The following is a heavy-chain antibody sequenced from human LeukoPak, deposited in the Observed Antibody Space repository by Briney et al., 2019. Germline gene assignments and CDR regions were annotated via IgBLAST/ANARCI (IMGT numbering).Heavy chain of an antibody. D-gene: IGHD6-19*01. V-gene: IGHV4-59*01. CDR1: GGSISSYY. CDR2: IYYSGST. Sequence: SETLSLTCTVSGGSISSYYWSWIRKPPGKGLEWIGYIYYSGSTNYNPSLKSRVTISVDTSKNRFSLKLSSVTAADTAVYYCARDQRSRGWYDYWGQGTLVTVSS. CDR3: ARDQRSRGWYDY. J-gene: IGHJ4*02.